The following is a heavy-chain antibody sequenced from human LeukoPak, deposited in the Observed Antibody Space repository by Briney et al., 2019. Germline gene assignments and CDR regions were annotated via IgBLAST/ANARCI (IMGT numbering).Heavy chain of an antibody. D-gene: IGHD3-3*01. CDR3: ARDRSPDFWSGDYRDAFDI. CDR1: GYTFTSYG. CDR2: INGYNGNT. Sequence: ASVKVSCKASGYTFTSYGISWVRQAPGQGLEWMGRINGYNGNTNSAQKLQGRVSMTTDTSTSTAYMELRSLRSDDTAVYYCARDRSPDFWSGDYRDAFDIWGQGTMVTVSS. J-gene: IGHJ3*02. V-gene: IGHV1-18*01.